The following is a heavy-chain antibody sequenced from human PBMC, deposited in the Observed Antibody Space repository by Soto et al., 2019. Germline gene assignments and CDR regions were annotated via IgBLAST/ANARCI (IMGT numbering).Heavy chain of an antibody. Sequence: QITLKESGPSLIKPTQTLALTCTFSGFSFNTRGVGVAWIRQPPGKTLEWLAVIYWDNDRRYRPSPTDRLSITKDMSTKQVVLTMTNVDPVDTGTYYCAHLVPGPLSFAYWGQGALVTVSS. V-gene: IGHV2-5*02. CDR1: GFSFNTRGVG. J-gene: IGHJ4*02. CDR2: IYWDNDR. CDR3: AHLVPGPLSFAY. D-gene: IGHD6-19*01.